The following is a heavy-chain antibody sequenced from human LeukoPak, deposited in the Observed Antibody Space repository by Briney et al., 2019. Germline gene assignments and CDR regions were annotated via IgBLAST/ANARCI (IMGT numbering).Heavy chain of an antibody. CDR1: GYKFTDDY. J-gene: IGHJ4*02. D-gene: IGHD3-16*01. Sequence: ASVKVSCKASGYKFTDDYMHWVRQAPGQGLEFMGWINPDSCFTNYAQKFKGRVTMTRDTSISTAYLEVRSLTSDDTAVYYCAPTAEAYTSWWKVWGQGTLVTVSS. CDR2: INPDSCFT. CDR3: APTAEAYTSWWKV. V-gene: IGHV1-2*02.